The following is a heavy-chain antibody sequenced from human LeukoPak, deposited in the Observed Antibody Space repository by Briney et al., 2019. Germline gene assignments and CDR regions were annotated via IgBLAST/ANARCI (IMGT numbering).Heavy chain of an antibody. J-gene: IGHJ4*02. CDR1: GYTFTSYG. D-gene: IGHD2-2*01. CDR3: ARDDCTSASCYLAY. V-gene: IGHV1-18*01. Sequence: ASVKVSCKASGYTFTSYGISWVRQAPGQGLEWMGWISTYNGITNYAREFQGRVTMTTDTSTGTAYMELRSLRSDDTAVYYCARDDCTSASCYLAYWGQGILVTVSS. CDR2: ISTYNGIT.